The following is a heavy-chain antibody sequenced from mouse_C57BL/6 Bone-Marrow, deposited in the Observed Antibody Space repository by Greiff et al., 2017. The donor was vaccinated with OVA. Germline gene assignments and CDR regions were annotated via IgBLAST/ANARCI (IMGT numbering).Heavy chain of an antibody. CDR2: INPNNGGT. CDR3: ARIGYGYGFAY. CDR1: GYTFTDYY. Sequence: VQLKQSGPELVKPGASVKISCKASGYTFTDYYMNWVKQSHGKSLEWIGDINPNNGGTSYNQKFKGKATLTVDKSYSTAYMELRSLTSEDSAVYYCARIGYGYGFAYWGQGTLVTVSA. V-gene: IGHV1-26*01. J-gene: IGHJ3*01. D-gene: IGHD2-2*01.